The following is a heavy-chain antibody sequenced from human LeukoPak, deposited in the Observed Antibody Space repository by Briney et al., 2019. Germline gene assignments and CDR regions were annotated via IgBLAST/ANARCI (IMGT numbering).Heavy chain of an antibody. J-gene: IGHJ4*02. CDR3: GRITIFGVVDY. D-gene: IGHD3-3*01. Sequence: SETLSLTCTVSGGSISTSDYYWTWIRQPPGKELEWIGSVHYIGTTYSSPSLKSRVTMSVDPSKNQFSLKLTSVTAADTAVYYCGRITIFGVVDYWGQGTLVTVSS. CDR2: VHYIGTT. CDR1: GGSISTSDYY. V-gene: IGHV4-39*01.